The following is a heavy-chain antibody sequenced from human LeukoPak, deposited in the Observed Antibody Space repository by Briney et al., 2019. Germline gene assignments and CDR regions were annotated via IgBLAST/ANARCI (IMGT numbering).Heavy chain of an antibody. D-gene: IGHD3-22*01. J-gene: IGHJ5*02. Sequence: ASVKVSCKASGYTFTSYDINWVRQATGQGLEWMGWMNPNSGNTGYAQKFQGRVTMTRNTSISTAYMELSSLRSEDTAVYYCARGADYYDSSGYYLGNWFDPWGQGTLVTVSS. CDR1: GYTFTSYD. V-gene: IGHV1-8*01. CDR2: MNPNSGNT. CDR3: ARGADYYDSSGYYLGNWFDP.